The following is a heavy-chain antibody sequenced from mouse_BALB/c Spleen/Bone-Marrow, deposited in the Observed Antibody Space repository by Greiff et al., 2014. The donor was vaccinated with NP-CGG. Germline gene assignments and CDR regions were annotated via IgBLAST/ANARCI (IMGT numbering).Heavy chain of an antibody. CDR1: GFTFSSYT. Sequence: EVNVVESGGGLVKPGGSLKLSCAASGFTFSSYTMSWVRQTPEKRLEWVATISSVGIYTYYPDSVKGRFTISRDNAKNTLYLQMSSLKSEDTAMYYCTRDLYDGYSYYAMDYWGQGTSVTVSS. CDR2: ISSVGIYT. V-gene: IGHV5-6-4*01. CDR3: TRDLYDGYSYYAMDY. J-gene: IGHJ4*01. D-gene: IGHD2-3*01.